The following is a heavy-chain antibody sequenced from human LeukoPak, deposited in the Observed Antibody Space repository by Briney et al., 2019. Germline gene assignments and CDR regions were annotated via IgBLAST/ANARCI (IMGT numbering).Heavy chain of an antibody. J-gene: IGHJ4*02. CDR3: ARDLRTTVTTPLDY. CDR2: ISSSSSYI. CDR1: GFTFSSYA. V-gene: IGHV3-21*01. Sequence: GGSLRLSCAASGFTFSSYAMSWVRQVPGKGLEWVSSISSSSSYIYYADSVKGRFTISRDNAKNSLYLQMNSLRAEDTAVYYCARDLRTTVTTPLDYWGQGTLVTVSS. D-gene: IGHD4-11*01.